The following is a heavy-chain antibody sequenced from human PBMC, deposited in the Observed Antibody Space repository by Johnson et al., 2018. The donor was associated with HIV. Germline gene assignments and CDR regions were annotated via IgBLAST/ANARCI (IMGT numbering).Heavy chain of an antibody. D-gene: IGHD6-13*01. V-gene: IGHV3-23*04. Sequence: VQLAESRGGLVQPGGSLTLSCAASGFTFSSYALNCVCQAPGHVLECVSTISGSGGSTYYADSLNGRFTISRDNAKNSLYLQMNSLRAEDTALYYCAKDKAAAGPEAFDIWGQGTMVTVSS. CDR2: ISGSGGST. J-gene: IGHJ3*02. CDR1: GFTFSSYA. CDR3: AKDKAAAGPEAFDI.